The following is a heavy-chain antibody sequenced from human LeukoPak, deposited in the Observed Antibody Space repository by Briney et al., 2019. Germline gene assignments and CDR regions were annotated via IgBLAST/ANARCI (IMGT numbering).Heavy chain of an antibody. D-gene: IGHD3-3*01. CDR2: IYYSGST. V-gene: IGHV4-31*03. Sequence: PSETLSLTCTVSGGSISSGGYYWGWIRQHPGKGLEWIGYIYYSGSTYYNPSLKSRVTISVDTSKNQFSLKLSSVTAADTAVYYCASALTYDFWSGYYDGGEYYYGMDVWGQGTTVTVSS. CDR3: ASALTYDFWSGYYDGGEYYYGMDV. CDR1: GGSISSGGYY. J-gene: IGHJ6*02.